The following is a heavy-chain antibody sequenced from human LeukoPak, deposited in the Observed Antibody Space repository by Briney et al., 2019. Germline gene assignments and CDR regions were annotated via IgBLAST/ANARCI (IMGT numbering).Heavy chain of an antibody. CDR1: GFTFSSYA. J-gene: IGHJ3*02. D-gene: IGHD3-22*01. CDR2: ISGSGGST. Sequence: QPGGSLRLSCAASGFTFSSYAMSWVRQAPGKGLEWVSAISGSGGSTYYADSVKGRFTISRDDSKNTLYLQMNSLRAEDTAVYYCAKDSSGYYYVGILDAFDIWGQGTMVTVSS. V-gene: IGHV3-23*01. CDR3: AKDSSGYYYVGILDAFDI.